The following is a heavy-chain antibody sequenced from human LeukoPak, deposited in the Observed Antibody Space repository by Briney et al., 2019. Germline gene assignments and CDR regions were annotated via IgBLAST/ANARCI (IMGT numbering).Heavy chain of an antibody. Sequence: PGGSLGLSCAASGFTFSRYGMSWVRQAPGKGLEWVSGISGSGGTTYYADSVKGRFTISRDNSKNTLYLQMNSLRAEDTAVYYCAKDADYGDYWHYYYMDVWGKGTTVTISS. J-gene: IGHJ6*03. CDR1: GFTFSRYG. CDR3: AKDADYGDYWHYYYMDV. CDR2: ISGSGGTT. D-gene: IGHD4-17*01. V-gene: IGHV3-23*01.